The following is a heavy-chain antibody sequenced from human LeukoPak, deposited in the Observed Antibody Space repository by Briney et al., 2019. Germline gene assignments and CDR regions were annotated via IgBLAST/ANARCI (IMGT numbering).Heavy chain of an antibody. V-gene: IGHV3-74*01. Sequence: GGSLRLSCAASGFTFSSYWMHWVRQAPGKGLVWVSRINSDGSSTSYADSVKGRFTISRDNAKNTLYLQMNSLRAEDTAVYYCAKDRRYYYGSGSYYTPRPHDAFDIWGQGTMVTVSS. CDR3: AKDRRYYYGSGSYYTPRPHDAFDI. CDR2: INSDGSST. CDR1: GFTFSSYW. D-gene: IGHD3-10*01. J-gene: IGHJ3*02.